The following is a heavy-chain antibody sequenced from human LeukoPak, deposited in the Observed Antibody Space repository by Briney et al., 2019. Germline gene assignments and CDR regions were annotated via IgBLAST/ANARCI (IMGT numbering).Heavy chain of an antibody. J-gene: IGHJ6*02. CDR1: GFTFSSYS. CDR2: ISSSSSYI. CDR3: ARARPAAMVYYYYGMDV. V-gene: IGHV3-21*01. Sequence: GGSLRLSCAASGFTFSSYSMNWVRQAPGKGLEWGSSISSSSSYIYYADSVKGRFTISRDNSKNTLYLQMNSLRAEDTAVYYCARARPAAMVYYYYGMDVWGQGTTVTVSS. D-gene: IGHD2-2*01.